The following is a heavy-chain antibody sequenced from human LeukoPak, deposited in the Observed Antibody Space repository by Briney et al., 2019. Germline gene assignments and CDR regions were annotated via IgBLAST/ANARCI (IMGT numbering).Heavy chain of an antibody. CDR3: ATPTGDYAFDI. V-gene: IGHV4-61*08. CDR1: GGSISSGGYY. Sequence: SETLSLTCTVSGGSISSGGYYWSWIRQPPGKGLEWIGYIYYSGSTNYNPSLKSRVTISVDTSKNQFSLKLSSVTAADTAVYYCATPTGDYAFDIWGQGTMVTVSS. D-gene: IGHD7-27*01. J-gene: IGHJ3*02. CDR2: IYYSGST.